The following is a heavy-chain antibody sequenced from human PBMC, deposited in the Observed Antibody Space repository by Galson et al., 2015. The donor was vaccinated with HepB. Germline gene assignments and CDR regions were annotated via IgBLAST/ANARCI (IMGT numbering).Heavy chain of an antibody. D-gene: IGHD3-16*01. CDR3: ARAVGGGEFDY. CDR1: GYTFTSYA. V-gene: IGHV1-3*01. J-gene: IGHJ4*02. Sequence: SVKVSCKASGYTFTSYATHWVRQAPGQRLEWMGWINAGNGNTKYSQKFQGRVTITRDTSASTAYMELSSLKSEDTAVYYCARAVGGGEFDYWGQGTLVTVSS. CDR2: INAGNGNT.